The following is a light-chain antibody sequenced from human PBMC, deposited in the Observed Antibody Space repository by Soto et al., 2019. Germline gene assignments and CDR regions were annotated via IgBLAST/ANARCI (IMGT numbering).Light chain of an antibody. Sequence: EIVMTQSPATLSVSPGERATLSCRASQSVSSNLAWYQQKPGQAPRLLIYGASTRATGIPARFSGSGSGTEFTLTISSLQYEDFADYYCQQYNNLSSYTFGQGTKLEIK. CDR2: GAS. V-gene: IGKV3-15*01. CDR3: QQYNNLSSYT. CDR1: QSVSSN. J-gene: IGKJ2*01.